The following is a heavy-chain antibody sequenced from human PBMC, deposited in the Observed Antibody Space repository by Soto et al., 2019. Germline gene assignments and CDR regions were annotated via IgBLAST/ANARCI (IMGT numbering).Heavy chain of an antibody. V-gene: IGHV3-23*01. Sequence: EVQLSESGGGLVQPGGSLRLSCAASGFTFSSYSMSWVRQAPGKGLEWVSAINPSGDSTYYADSVKGRLTISRDNSKNTLYRQMDSLRAEDTAIYYWAKRPKAGRPVDVWGKGTTVTVSS. J-gene: IGHJ6*04. CDR1: GFTFSSYS. CDR3: AKRPKAGRPVDV. CDR2: INPSGDST. D-gene: IGHD6-6*01.